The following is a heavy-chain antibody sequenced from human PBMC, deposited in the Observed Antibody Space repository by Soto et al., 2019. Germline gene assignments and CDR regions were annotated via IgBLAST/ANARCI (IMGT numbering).Heavy chain of an antibody. D-gene: IGHD2-2*01. Sequence: PSETLSLTCTVSGASISSRSNFWGWIRQPPGKGLEWIGNIHYSGSIFYNQSLKSRVTISVDTSKSQFSLKLSSVTAADTAVYYCASLEYSRLSTRPTSSDYWGQGAQVTVSS. CDR2: IHYSGSI. CDR1: GASISSRSNF. V-gene: IGHV4-39*01. CDR3: ASLEYSRLSTRPTSSDY. J-gene: IGHJ4*02.